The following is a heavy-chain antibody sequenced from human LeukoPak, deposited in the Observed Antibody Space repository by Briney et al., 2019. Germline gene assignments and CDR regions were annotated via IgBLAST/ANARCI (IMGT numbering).Heavy chain of an antibody. J-gene: IGHJ3*02. Sequence: GRSLRLSCATSGFTFNGYAKHWVRQAPGKGLEWVSGISWNSGRIGYADSVKGRFTISRDNAKNSLYLQMNSLRAEDTAFYYCAKAPSGDSSGYYTDAFDIWGQGTMVTVSS. CDR1: GFTFNGYA. D-gene: IGHD3-22*01. CDR2: ISWNSGRI. V-gene: IGHV3-9*01. CDR3: AKAPSGDSSGYYTDAFDI.